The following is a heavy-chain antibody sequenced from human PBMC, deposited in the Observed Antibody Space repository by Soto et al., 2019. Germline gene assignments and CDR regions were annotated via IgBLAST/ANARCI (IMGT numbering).Heavy chain of an antibody. D-gene: IGHD6-19*01. CDR3: AHSVVAGLGYYFDY. J-gene: IGHJ4*02. Sequence: QITLKESGPTLVKPTQTLTLTCTFSGFSLSTTRVGVGWIRQPPGKALEWLALIYWDDDKRYSPSLKSRLTITKDTSKNQVVLTLTNMDPVDTATYYCAHSVVAGLGYYFDYWRQGTLVTVSS. CDR1: GFSLSTTRVG. V-gene: IGHV2-5*02. CDR2: IYWDDDK.